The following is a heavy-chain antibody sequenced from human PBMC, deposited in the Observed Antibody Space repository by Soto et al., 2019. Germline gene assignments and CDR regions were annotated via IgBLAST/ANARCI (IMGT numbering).Heavy chain of an antibody. D-gene: IGHD6-13*01. CDR1: GFTFSSYG. J-gene: IGHJ4*02. Sequence: QVQLVQSGGGVVQPGRSLRLSCAASGFTFSSYGMHWVRQAPGKGLEWVAVISYDGSNKYYADSVKGRFTISRDNSENTLYLQMNSLRAEDTAVYYCAKGSPFYSSSWIIPYWGQGTLVTVSS. CDR3: AKGSPFYSSSWIIPY. CDR2: ISYDGSNK. V-gene: IGHV3-30*18.